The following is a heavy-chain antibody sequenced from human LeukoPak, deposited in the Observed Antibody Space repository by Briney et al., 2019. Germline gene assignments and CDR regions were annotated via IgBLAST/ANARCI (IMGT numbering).Heavy chain of an antibody. V-gene: IGHV4-39*07. CDR1: GGSISSSSYY. D-gene: IGHD3-9*01. CDR2: IYYSGST. Sequence: SETLSLTCTVSGGSISSSSYYWGWIRQPPGKGLEWIGSIYYSGSTYYNPSLKSRVTISVDTSKNQFSLKLSSVTAADTAVYYCARECDDILTGSRVYFDYWGQGTLVTVSS. CDR3: ARECDDILTGSRVYFDY. J-gene: IGHJ4*02.